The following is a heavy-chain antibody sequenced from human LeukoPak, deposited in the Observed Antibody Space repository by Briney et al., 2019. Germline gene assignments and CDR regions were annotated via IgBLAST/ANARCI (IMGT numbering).Heavy chain of an antibody. CDR3: ARGASPTRWLQSSYYYYYMDV. J-gene: IGHJ6*03. V-gene: IGHV3-74*01. CDR1: GFTFSSYW. D-gene: IGHD5-24*01. Sequence: PGRSLRLSCAASGFTFSSYWMHWVRQAPAKGLVWVSRINSDGSITRYADSVKGRFTISRDNAKNTLYLQMNSLRAEDTAVYYCARGASPTRWLQSSYYYYYMDVWGKGTTVTVSS. CDR2: INSDGSIT.